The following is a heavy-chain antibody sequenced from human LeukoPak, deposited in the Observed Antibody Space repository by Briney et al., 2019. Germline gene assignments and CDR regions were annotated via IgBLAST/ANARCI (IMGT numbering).Heavy chain of an antibody. V-gene: IGHV3-21*01. CDR1: GFTFSSYW. J-gene: IGHJ4*02. CDR2: ISSSSSYI. Sequence: GGSLRLSCVASGFTFSSYWMNWVRQAPGKGLEWVSSISSSSSYIYYADSVKGRFTISRDNAKNSLYLQMNSLRAEDTAVYYCARLDDSSGYWRYYFDYWGQGTLVTVSS. D-gene: IGHD3-22*01. CDR3: ARLDDSSGYWRYYFDY.